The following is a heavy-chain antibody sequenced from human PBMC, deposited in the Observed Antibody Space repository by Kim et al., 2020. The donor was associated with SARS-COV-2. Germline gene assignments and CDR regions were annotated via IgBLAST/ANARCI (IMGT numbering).Heavy chain of an antibody. CDR1: GGSITNNHYY. J-gene: IGHJ1*01. CDR3: ASLTSGWFAY. V-gene: IGHV4-39*01. D-gene: IGHD6-19*01. Sequence: SETLSLTCTVSGGSITNNHYYWGWIRQPTGKGREWIGSIYYTGSTNSHPSLRSRVTVSIDTSQNQFDLNLNSVTAADTAHYYCASLTSGWFAYWGQGALVTLSS. CDR2: IYYTGST.